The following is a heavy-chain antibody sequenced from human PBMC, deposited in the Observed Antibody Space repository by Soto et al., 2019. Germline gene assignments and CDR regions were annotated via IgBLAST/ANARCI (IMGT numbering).Heavy chain of an antibody. V-gene: IGHV4-39*01. J-gene: IGHJ4*02. CDR3: ARGYGRNFDY. CDR1: GGSISSSSYY. Sequence: PSETLSLTCTVSGGSISSSSYYWGWIRQPPGKGLEWIGSIYCRGNTYYNPSLKSRVTISVDTSKNQFSLKLSSVTAADTAVYYCARGYGRNFDYWGQGTLVTVSS. D-gene: IGHD5-18*01. CDR2: IYCRGNT.